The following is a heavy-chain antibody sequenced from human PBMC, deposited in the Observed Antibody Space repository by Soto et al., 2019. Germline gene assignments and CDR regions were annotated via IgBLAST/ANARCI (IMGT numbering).Heavy chain of an antibody. Sequence: QVQLVQSGAEVKKPGSSVKVSCKASGGTFSSYTISWVRQAPGQGLEWMGRIIPILGIANYAQKFQGRVTITADKSTSTAYMELSSLRSEDTAVYYCARDTDSSGHPHHWGQGTLVTVSS. CDR1: GGTFSSYT. J-gene: IGHJ5*02. V-gene: IGHV1-69*08. D-gene: IGHD3-22*01. CDR3: ARDTDSSGHPHH. CDR2: IIPILGIA.